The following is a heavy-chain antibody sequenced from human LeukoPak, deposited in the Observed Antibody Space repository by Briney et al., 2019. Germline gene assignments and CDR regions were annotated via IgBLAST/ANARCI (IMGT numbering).Heavy chain of an antibody. CDR2: ILYNGSNK. Sequence: GGSLRLSCAASGFTFSSSGMHWVRHAPGKGLEWVAVILYNGSNKYYADSVKGRFTICRDNSKNTLYLQMNSLRVEDTAVYYCARAGGYCSGGSCYRGYSWFDPWGQGTLVTVSS. CDR1: GFTFSSSG. CDR3: ARAGGYCSGGSCYRGYSWFDP. J-gene: IGHJ5*02. V-gene: IGHV3-33*01. D-gene: IGHD2-15*01.